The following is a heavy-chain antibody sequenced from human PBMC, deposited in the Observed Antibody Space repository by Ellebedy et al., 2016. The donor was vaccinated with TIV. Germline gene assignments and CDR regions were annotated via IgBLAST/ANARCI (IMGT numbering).Heavy chain of an antibody. V-gene: IGHV4-59*01. J-gene: IGHJ3*02. CDR2: IYYSGST. CDR1: GGSISSYY. Sequence: SETLSLTXTVSGGSISSYYWSWIRQPPGKGLEWIGYIYYSGSTNYNPSLKSRVTISVDTSKNQFSLKLSSVTAADTAVYYCVRGRRITMIVVARGAFDIWGQGTMVTVSS. D-gene: IGHD3-22*01. CDR3: VRGRRITMIVVARGAFDI.